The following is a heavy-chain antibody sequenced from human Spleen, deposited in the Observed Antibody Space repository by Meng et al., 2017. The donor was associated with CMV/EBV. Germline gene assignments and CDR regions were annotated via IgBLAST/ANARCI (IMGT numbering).Heavy chain of an antibody. D-gene: IGHD6-6*01. CDR1: GYTFTAYY. J-gene: IGHJ4*02. CDR2: INPNSGGT. Sequence: ASVKVSCKASGYTFTAYYMHWVRQAPEQGLEWMGWINPNSGGTDYAQKFQGRVTMTRDTSISTAYMELSRLTSDDTAVYYCARTSSSYYFDYWGQGSLVTVSS. V-gene: IGHV1-2*02. CDR3: ARTSSSYYFDY.